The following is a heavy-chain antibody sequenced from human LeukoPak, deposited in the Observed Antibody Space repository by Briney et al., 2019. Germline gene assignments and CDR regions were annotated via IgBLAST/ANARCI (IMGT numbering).Heavy chain of an antibody. CDR2: IYYSGST. J-gene: IGHJ3*02. CDR3: AVNLTRHTFDI. Sequence: PSETLSLTCTVPGGSISTYYWSWIRQSPGKGLEWIGSIYYSGSTNYNPSLKGRVTISVGTSKNPLSLELSSVTAADTAVYYCAVNLTRHTFDIGCQGTMVTVSS. D-gene: IGHD1-14*01. CDR1: GGSISTYY. V-gene: IGHV4-59*08.